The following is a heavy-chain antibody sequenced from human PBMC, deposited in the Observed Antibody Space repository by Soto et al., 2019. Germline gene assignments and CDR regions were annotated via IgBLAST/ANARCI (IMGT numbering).Heavy chain of an antibody. CDR3: AREDGYNWVSPFDI. Sequence: QVQLVQSGAEVKKPGSSVKVSCKASGGAFSTYAISWVRQAPEQGLEWMGGIIPLFGTTNYAQKFQGRVTITADESTSTAYMELSSLTSEDTAVYYCAREDGYNWVSPFDIWDQGTVVTVSS. D-gene: IGHD5-12*01. V-gene: IGHV1-69*12. J-gene: IGHJ3*02. CDR1: GGAFSTYA. CDR2: IIPLFGTT.